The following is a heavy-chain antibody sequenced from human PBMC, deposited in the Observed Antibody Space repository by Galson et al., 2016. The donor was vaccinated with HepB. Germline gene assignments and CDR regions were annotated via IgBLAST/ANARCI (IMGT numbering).Heavy chain of an antibody. D-gene: IGHD2-2*03. CDR1: GYGFSVNG. V-gene: IGHV1-18*04. Sequence: SVKVSCKASGYGFSVNGVSWVRQAPGRGLEWMGWINIYNGDTKYAQSLQGRVTMTADTSTSTAYMELTRLRSDDTAVYFCARVRLDIVLEVLWGYDTWGQGTLVTVSS. CDR3: ARVRLDIVLEVLWGYDT. CDR2: INIYNGDT. J-gene: IGHJ5*01.